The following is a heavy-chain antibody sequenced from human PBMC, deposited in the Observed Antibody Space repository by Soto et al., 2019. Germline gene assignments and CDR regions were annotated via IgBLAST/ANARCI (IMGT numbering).Heavy chain of an antibody. V-gene: IGHV1-24*01. J-gene: IGHJ1*01. CDR1: GYTLTELS. Sequence: ASVKVSCKVSGYTLTELSMHWVRQAPGKGLEWMGGFDPEDGETIYAQKFQGRVTMTEDTSTDTAYMELSSLRSEDTAVYYCATAGYGSGGSRYPTLASQHWGQGTLVTLSS. CDR2: FDPEDGET. D-gene: IGHD2-15*01. CDR3: ATAGYGSGGSRYPTLASQH.